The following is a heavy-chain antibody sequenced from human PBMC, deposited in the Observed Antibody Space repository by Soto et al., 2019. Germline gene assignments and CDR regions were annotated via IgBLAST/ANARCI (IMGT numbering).Heavy chain of an antibody. CDR2: IRAHNGNT. CDR3: ARGRYGDS. Sequence: QGHLVQSGAEVKKPGASVKVSCKGSGYGFTTYGITWVRQAPGQGLEWMAWIRAHNGNTNYAQKLQGRVTVTRDTSTSTAYRELRSLRSDARAVYYCARGRYGDSWGQGALVTVSS. D-gene: IGHD1-1*01. J-gene: IGHJ4*02. V-gene: IGHV1-18*01. CDR1: GYGFTTYG.